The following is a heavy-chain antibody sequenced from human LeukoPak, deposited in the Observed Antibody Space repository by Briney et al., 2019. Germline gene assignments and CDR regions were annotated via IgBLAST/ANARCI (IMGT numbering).Heavy chain of an antibody. CDR2: ISSRSDYI. CDR1: GFTFSDYY. J-gene: IGHJ2*01. CDR3: AGYALSNRHFDL. D-gene: IGHD1-14*01. V-gene: IGHV3-11*06. Sequence: GGSLRLSCAASGFTFSDYYMSWIRQAPGKELEWVSSISSRSDYIYCADSVMARFTVSRDNAKNSLYLQMDSLRAEDTAIYYCAGYALSNRHFDLWGRGTLVTVSS.